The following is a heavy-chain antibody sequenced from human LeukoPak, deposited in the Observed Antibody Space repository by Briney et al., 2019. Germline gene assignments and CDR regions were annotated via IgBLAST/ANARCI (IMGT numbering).Heavy chain of an antibody. CDR1: GGSISSSSYY. CDR3: GGVDIVVVPAARDFDY. J-gene: IGHJ4*02. D-gene: IGHD2-2*03. Sequence: PSETLSLTCTVSGGSISSSSYYWGWIRQPPGKGLEWIGSIYYSGGTYYNPSLKSRVTISVDTSKNQFSLKLSSVTAADTAVYYCGGVDIVVVPAARDFDYWGQGTLVTVSS. CDR2: IYYSGGT. V-gene: IGHV4-39*01.